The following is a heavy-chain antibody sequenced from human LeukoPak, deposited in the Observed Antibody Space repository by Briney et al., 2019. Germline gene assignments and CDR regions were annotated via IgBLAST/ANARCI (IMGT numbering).Heavy chain of an antibody. Sequence: ASVKVSCKASGYTFTSYAMHWVRQAPGQRLEWMGWINAGNGNTKYSQKFQGRVTITRDTSASTAYMELSSLRSEDTAVYYCARGIVGATTPDYWGQGTLVTVSS. J-gene: IGHJ4*02. V-gene: IGHV1-3*01. D-gene: IGHD1-26*01. CDR2: INAGNGNT. CDR1: GYTFTSYA. CDR3: ARGIVGATTPDY.